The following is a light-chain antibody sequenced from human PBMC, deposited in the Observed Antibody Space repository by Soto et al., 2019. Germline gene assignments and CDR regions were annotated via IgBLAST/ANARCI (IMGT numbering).Light chain of an antibody. Sequence: EIVMTQSPATLSVSPGERAALSCRASQSVNRNLAWYQQKPGQAPRLLIYGASTRATDIPARFSGSGSGTDFTLIISRLEPEDFAVYYCQQYGSPPQTVGQGTKVDIK. V-gene: IGKV3-15*01. CDR3: QQYGSPPQT. J-gene: IGKJ2*01. CDR2: GAS. CDR1: QSVNRN.